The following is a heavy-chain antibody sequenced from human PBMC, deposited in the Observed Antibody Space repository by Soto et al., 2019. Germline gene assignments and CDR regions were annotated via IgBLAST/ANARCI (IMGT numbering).Heavy chain of an antibody. J-gene: IGHJ6*02. D-gene: IGHD3-10*01. CDR3: AKDVIWFGESHYYGMDV. V-gene: IGHV3-30*18. CDR2: ISYDGSNK. Sequence: QVQLVESGGGVVQPGRSLRLACAASGFTFSSYGMHWVRQAPGKGLGWVAVISYDGSNKYYAGSVKGRFTISRDNSKNKLYLQMNSLRAEDTAVYYCAKDVIWFGESHYYGMDVWGQGTTVTVSS. CDR1: GFTFSSYG.